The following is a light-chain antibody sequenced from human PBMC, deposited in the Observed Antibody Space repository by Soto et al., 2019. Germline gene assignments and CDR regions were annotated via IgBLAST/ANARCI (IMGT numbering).Light chain of an antibody. CDR3: QQYNSYSS. CDR2: KAS. CDR1: QSISGW. V-gene: IGKV1-5*03. Sequence: DIQMTQSPSTLSASAGDRVTITCRASQSISGWLAWYQQKPGKAPKLLIYKASSLESGVPSRFSGSGSETEFTLTISSLQPDDFATYYCQQYNSYSSFGQGTKVEIK. J-gene: IGKJ2*01.